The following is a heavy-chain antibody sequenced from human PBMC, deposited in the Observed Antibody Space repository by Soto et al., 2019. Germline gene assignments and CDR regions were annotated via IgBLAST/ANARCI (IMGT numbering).Heavy chain of an antibody. Sequence: EMQLVESGGGLVQPGGSLRLSCGVSGFTFGSFWMGWVRQAPGKGLEWVANINQDGSDKYYVDSVKGRFTISRDNPRNSLYLQMDTLRVEDTAVYFCARQIRGLTPNWFDPWGQGTLVSVSS. CDR2: INQDGSDK. CDR1: GFTFGSFW. J-gene: IGHJ5*02. CDR3: ARQIRGLTPNWFDP. V-gene: IGHV3-7*01.